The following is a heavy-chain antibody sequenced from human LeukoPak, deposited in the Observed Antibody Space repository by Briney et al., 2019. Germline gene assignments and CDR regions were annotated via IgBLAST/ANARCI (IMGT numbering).Heavy chain of an antibody. V-gene: IGHV3-23*01. CDR1: GYPLSHQA. D-gene: IGHD1-1*01. Sequence: PGGSLTLRCAPSGYPLSHQAGGWAPRAPARGPGGVSRLKGGGETFYAESVKGRLTLYREDSRNTVHLQLNNLRGEGTAIYYCAKADWVSNADAVLWGQGIHVTVSS. CDR3: AKADWVSNADAVL. J-gene: IGHJ4*02. CDR2: LKGGGET.